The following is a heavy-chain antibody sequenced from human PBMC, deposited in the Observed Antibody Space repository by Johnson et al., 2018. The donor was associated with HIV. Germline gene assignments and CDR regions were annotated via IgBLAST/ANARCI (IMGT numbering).Heavy chain of an antibody. CDR3: ATGDDDGF. D-gene: IGHD5-12*01. CDR2: ISYDGSNK. CDR1: GFTFSSYG. Sequence: QMQLAESGGGVVQPGRSLRLSCAASGFTFSSYGIHWVRQAPGKGLEWVAVISYDGSNKYYTDSVKGRFTISRDNSKNTLYLQMNSLNTDDTAFYYCATGDDDGFWGKGTMVTVSS. V-gene: IGHV3-30*03. J-gene: IGHJ3*01.